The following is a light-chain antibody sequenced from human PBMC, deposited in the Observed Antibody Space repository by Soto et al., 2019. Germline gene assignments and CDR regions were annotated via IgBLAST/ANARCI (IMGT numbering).Light chain of an antibody. CDR3: QQRSNWPPRIT. Sequence: EIVLTQSPATLSLSPGERATLSCRASQSVSSYLAWYQQKPGQAPRLLIYDASNRATGIPARFSGSGSGTDFTLTISSLEPEDFAVYYCQQRSNWPPRITFGQGTRLEN. J-gene: IGKJ5*01. CDR2: DAS. V-gene: IGKV3-11*01. CDR1: QSVSSY.